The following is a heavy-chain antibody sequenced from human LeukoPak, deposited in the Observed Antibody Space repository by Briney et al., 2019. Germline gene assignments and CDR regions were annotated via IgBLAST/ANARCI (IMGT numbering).Heavy chain of an antibody. CDR3: ARYYYDSSGYYEYYFDY. CDR1: GGSISSGGYY. Sequence: SQTLSLTCTVSGGSISSGGYYWSWIRQHAGKGLEWSGYICYSGSTYYNPSLKSRVTISVDTSKNQFSLKLSSVTAADTAVYYCARYYYDSSGYYEYYFDYWGQGTLVTVSS. CDR2: ICYSGST. V-gene: IGHV4-31*03. J-gene: IGHJ4*02. D-gene: IGHD3-22*01.